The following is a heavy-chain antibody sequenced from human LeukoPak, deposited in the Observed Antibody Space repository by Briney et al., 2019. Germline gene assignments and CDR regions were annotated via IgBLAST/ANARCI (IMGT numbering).Heavy chain of an antibody. CDR1: GFTFSSFE. D-gene: IGHD3-16*01. V-gene: IGHV3-48*03. CDR2: VSGNGDTK. J-gene: IGHJ4*02. Sequence: PGGSLRLSCAASGFTFSSFEMNWVRQAPGKGLEWVSYVSGNGDTKYYAESVRGRFTISRDNAKNSLYLQMNSLRAEDTAVYHCVSAYGGLLDYWGQGTLVTVSS. CDR3: VSAYGGLLDY.